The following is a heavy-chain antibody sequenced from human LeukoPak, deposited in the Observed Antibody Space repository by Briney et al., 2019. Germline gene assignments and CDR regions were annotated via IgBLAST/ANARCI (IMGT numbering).Heavy chain of an antibody. D-gene: IGHD5-18*01. Sequence: GGSLRLSCAASGFTFRTYAMSWVRQAPGKGLEWVSGISGSGGSTYYADSVKGRFTISRDNSKNTLYLQMNSLRAEDTAVYYCAREDSNDAFDIWGQGTMVTVSS. CDR1: GFTFRTYA. V-gene: IGHV3-23*01. CDR2: ISGSGGST. J-gene: IGHJ3*02. CDR3: AREDSNDAFDI.